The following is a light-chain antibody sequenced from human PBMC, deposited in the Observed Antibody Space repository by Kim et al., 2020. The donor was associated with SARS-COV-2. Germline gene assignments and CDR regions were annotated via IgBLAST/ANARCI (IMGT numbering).Light chain of an antibody. CDR2: EIS. CDR1: QSLVHADGNTY. V-gene: IGKV2-24*01. J-gene: IGKJ1*01. CDR3: MKATQCPCT. Sequence: DIVVTQSPLSLPVTLGQPASISCRSSQSLVHADGNTYLIWFQQRPGQSPRLLIYEISKRLSGVPDRFTGSGAGTDFTLTISRVEADDVGVYYGMKATQCPCTFCHGAKVDSK.